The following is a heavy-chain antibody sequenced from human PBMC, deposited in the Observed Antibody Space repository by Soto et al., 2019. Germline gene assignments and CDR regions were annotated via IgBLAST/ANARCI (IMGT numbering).Heavy chain of an antibody. J-gene: IGHJ4*02. CDR2: IIPIFGTA. V-gene: IGHV1-69*01. CDR3: ARARCHNGVCYEGFPH. Sequence: QVQLVQSGAEVKKPGSSVKVSCKASGGTFSSYAISWVRQAPGQGLEWMGGIIPIFGTANYAQKFQGRVTITADESTGTAYMELSSLRSEDTAVYYCARARCHNGVCYEGFPHWGQGTLVTVSS. D-gene: IGHD2-8*01. CDR1: GGTFSSYA.